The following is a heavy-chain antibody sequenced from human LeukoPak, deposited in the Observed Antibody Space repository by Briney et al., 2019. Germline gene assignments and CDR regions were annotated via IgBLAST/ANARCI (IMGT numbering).Heavy chain of an antibody. Sequence: GWSLRLSCAASGFTFSSYWMSWVRQAPGKGLEWVTNIKQDGSEKYYVDSVKGRFTISRDNAKNSLYPQMNSLRAEGTAVYYCATLIHSSGYYYYDYWGQGTLVTVS. J-gene: IGHJ4*02. D-gene: IGHD3-22*01. CDR2: IKQDGSEK. CDR1: GFTFSSYW. V-gene: IGHV3-7*01. CDR3: ATLIHSSGYYYYDY.